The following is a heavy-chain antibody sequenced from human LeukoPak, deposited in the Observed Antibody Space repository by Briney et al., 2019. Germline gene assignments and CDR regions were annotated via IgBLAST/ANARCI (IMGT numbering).Heavy chain of an antibody. J-gene: IGHJ4*02. D-gene: IGHD5-18*01. V-gene: IGHV3-21*01. Sequence: GGSLRLSCAASGFTFSGYSMNWVRQAPGKGLEWVSSISSSSSYIYYADSVKGRFTISRDNAKNTLYLQMNSLRTEDTAVYYCARDQRIGGYSYGLTGNFDYWGQGTLVTVSS. CDR2: ISSSSSYI. CDR3: ARDQRIGGYSYGLTGNFDY. CDR1: GFTFSGYS.